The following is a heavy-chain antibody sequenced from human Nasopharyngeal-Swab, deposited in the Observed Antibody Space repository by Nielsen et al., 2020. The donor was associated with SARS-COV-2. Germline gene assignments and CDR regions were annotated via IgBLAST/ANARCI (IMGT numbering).Heavy chain of an antibody. CDR2: IYSGGST. J-gene: IGHJ4*02. V-gene: IGHV3-53*01. D-gene: IGHD3-16*01. CDR1: GFTVSSNY. Sequence: GGSLRLSCAASGFTVSSNYMSWVRQAPGKGLGGVSVIYSGGSTYYADSVKGRFTISRDNSKNTLYLQMNSLRAEDTAVYYCARGGGDDYVWGSYNYYFDYWGQGTLVTVSS. CDR3: ARGGGDDYVWGSYNYYFDY.